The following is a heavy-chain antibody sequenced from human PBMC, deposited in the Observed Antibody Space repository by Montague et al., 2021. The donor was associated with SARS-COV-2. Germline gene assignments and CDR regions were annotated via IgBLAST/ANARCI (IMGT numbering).Heavy chain of an antibody. V-gene: IGHV2-5*02. D-gene: IGHD4-17*01. Sequence: PALVKPTQTLTLTCTFSGFSLNTSGEGVGWVRQPPGKALEWLALIYWDDDKRYSPSLKGRSTISKDTTKNEVVLTVANMDPVDTATYYCARYGDYGSWFDQWGQGTLVTVSS. CDR3: ARYGDYGSWFDQ. CDR1: GFSLNTSGEG. J-gene: IGHJ5*02. CDR2: IYWDDDK.